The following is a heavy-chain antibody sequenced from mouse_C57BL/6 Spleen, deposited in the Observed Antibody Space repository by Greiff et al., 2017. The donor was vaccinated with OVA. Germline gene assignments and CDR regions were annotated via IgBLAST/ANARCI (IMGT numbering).Heavy chain of an antibody. J-gene: IGHJ3*01. CDR3: ARSAAAQATCWFVD. CDR1: GYTFTSYT. V-gene: IGHV1-4*01. CDR2: INPSSGYT. Sequence: QVQLQQSGAELARPGASVKMSCKASGYTFTSYTMHWVNQRPGQGLEWIGYINPSSGYTKYNQKFKDKATLTADKSSSTAYMQLSSLTSENSAVYYCARSAAAQATCWFVDWGQGTLGTVSA. D-gene: IGHD3-2*02.